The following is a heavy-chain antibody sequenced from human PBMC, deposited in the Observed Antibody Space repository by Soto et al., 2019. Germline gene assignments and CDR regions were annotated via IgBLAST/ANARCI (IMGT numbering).Heavy chain of an antibody. V-gene: IGHV1-18*01. J-gene: IGHJ4*02. CDR2: ISAYNGNT. CDR3: ARGDDSSGYYYLDY. Sequence: PGGSLRLSCKASGYTFTSYGISWVRQAPGQGLEWMGWISAYNGNTNYAQKLQGRVTMTTDTSTSTAYMELRSLRSDDTAVYYCARGDDSSGYYYLDYWGQGTLVTVSS. D-gene: IGHD3-22*01. CDR1: GYTFTSYG.